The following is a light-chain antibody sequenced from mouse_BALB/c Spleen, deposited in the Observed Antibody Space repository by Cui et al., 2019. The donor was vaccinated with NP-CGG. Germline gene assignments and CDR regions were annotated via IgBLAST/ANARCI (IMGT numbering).Light chain of an antibody. J-gene: IGLJ1*01. CDR2: GTN. CDR3: ALWYSNHWV. CDR1: TGAVTTYNY. V-gene: IGLV1*01. Sequence: QAVLTQESALTTSPGETVTLTCRSSTGAVTTYNYANWVQEKPDHLFTGLIGGTNNRAPGVPARFSGSLIGDKAALTIRGAQTEDEAIYFCALWYSNHWVFGGGTKLTVL.